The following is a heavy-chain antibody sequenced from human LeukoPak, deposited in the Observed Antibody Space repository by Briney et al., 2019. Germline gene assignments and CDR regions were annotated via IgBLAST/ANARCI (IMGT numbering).Heavy chain of an antibody. J-gene: IGHJ5*02. D-gene: IGHD3-16*01. V-gene: IGHV4-30-2*01. Sequence: SGTLSLTCTVSGGSISSGGYSWSWIRQPPGKGLEWIGYIYHSGSTYYNPSLKSRVTISVDRSKNQFSLKLSSVTAADTAVYYCATLSIMITFGGVSAWFDPWGQGTLVTVSS. CDR2: IYHSGST. CDR1: GGSISSGGYS. CDR3: ATLSIMITFGGVSAWFDP.